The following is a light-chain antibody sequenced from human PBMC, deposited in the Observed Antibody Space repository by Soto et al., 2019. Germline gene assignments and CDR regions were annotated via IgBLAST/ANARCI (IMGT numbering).Light chain of an antibody. CDR2: WAS. CDR3: QQYYSTPLT. V-gene: IGKV4-1*01. Sequence: DIVMTQSPDSLAVSLGERATINCKSSQTVLYSSNNKNYLAWYRQKPGQPPQLLIYWASTRESGVPNRFSGSGSGTDFTLTISSLQAEDVAVYYCQQYYSTPLTFGGGTKVEIK. J-gene: IGKJ4*01. CDR1: QTVLYSSNNKNY.